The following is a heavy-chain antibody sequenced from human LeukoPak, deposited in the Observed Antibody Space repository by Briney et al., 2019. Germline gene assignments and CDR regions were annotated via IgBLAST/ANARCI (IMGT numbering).Heavy chain of an antibody. D-gene: IGHD7-27*01. V-gene: IGHV4-39*01. CDR1: GGSISSSSYY. Sequence: SETLSVICTVSGGSISSSSYYWGWIRQPPGKGLEWIGCIYYSGSTYYNPSLKSRVTISVDTSKNQFSLKLSSVTAADTAVYYCARRLTGKRCKEALEFDYWGQGTLVTVSS. J-gene: IGHJ4*02. CDR2: IYYSGST. CDR3: ARRLTGKRCKEALEFDY.